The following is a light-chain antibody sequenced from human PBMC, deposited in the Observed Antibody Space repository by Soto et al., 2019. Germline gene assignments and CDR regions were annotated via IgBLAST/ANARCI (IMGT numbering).Light chain of an antibody. Sequence: DIQMTQSPSSLSASRGDRVTITCRASQSISNYLAWYQQKPGKVPKLLIYAASTLQTGVPSRFSGGGSGTDFTLTISSLQSEDVATYYCQKYSGSPRAFGQGAKVEIE. CDR3: QKYSGSPRA. V-gene: IGKV1-27*01. J-gene: IGKJ1*01. CDR2: AAS. CDR1: QSISNY.